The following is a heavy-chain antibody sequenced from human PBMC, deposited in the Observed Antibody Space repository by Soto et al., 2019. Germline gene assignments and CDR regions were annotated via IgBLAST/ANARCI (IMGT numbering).Heavy chain of an antibody. D-gene: IGHD3-3*01. J-gene: IGHJ4*02. CDR2: IDTSGTKI. CDR1: GYTFSDYY. Sequence: PGGSLRLSCAASGYTFSDYYMSWIRQAPGKGLEWISYIDTSGTKIYYADSVKGRFTITRDNAKNSLYLEMNSLRDEDTAVYYCASHYDMWSGYLSPVDNGGQETLVTAST. V-gene: IGHV3-11*01. CDR3: ASHYDMWSGYLSPVDN.